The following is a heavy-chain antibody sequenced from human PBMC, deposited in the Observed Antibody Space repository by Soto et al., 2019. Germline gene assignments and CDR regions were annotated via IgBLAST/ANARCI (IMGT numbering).Heavy chain of an antibody. Sequence: QVQLQESGPGLVKPSETLSLTCTVSGGSISSYYWSWIRQPPGKGLEWIGYIYYSGSTNYNPSLKSRVTISVDTSKNQFPLKLSSVTAADTAVYYCARDIWGTGTPGAFDIWGQGTMVTVSS. CDR2: IYYSGST. D-gene: IGHD1-1*01. CDR1: GGSISSYY. V-gene: IGHV4-59*01. J-gene: IGHJ3*02. CDR3: ARDIWGTGTPGAFDI.